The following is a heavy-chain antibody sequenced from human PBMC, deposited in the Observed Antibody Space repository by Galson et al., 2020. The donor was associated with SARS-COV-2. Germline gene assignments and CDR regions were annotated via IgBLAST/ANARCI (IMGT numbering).Heavy chain of an antibody. J-gene: IGHJ3*02. D-gene: IGHD3-22*01. CDR1: GFTFSSYG. CDR3: AREKFYYDSSSYDI. CDR2: IWYDGSNK. Sequence: GESLKISCAASGFTFSSYGMHWVRQAPGKGLEWVAVIWYDGSNKYYADSVKGRFTISRDNSKNTLYLQMNSLRAEDTAVYYCAREKFYYDSSSYDIWGQGTMVTVSS. V-gene: IGHV3-33*01.